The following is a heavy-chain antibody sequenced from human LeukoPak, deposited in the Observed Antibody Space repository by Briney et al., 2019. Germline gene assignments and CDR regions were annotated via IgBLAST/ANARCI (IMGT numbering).Heavy chain of an antibody. CDR1: GFTFSSYN. V-gene: IGHV3-21*01. CDR2: ISSSSSYI. J-gene: IGHJ4*02. CDR3: ARVLNDYGDYVFDY. Sequence: GGSLRLSCAASGFTFSSYNMNWVRQAPGKGLEWVSSISSSSSYIYYADSLKGRFTISRDNTKNSLYLQMNSLRAEDTAVYYCARVLNDYGDYVFDYWGQGTLVTVSS. D-gene: IGHD4-17*01.